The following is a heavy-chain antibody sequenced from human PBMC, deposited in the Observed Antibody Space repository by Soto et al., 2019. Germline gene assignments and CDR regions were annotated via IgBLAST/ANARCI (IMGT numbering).Heavy chain of an antibody. D-gene: IGHD1-1*01. Sequence: GGSLRLSCAASGFTFSSYSMNWVRQAPGKGLEWVSSISSSSTDIYYADSVKGRFTISRDNAKNSLYLQMNSLRAEDTSVYYCARENWNDYYFDYWGQGTLVTVSS. J-gene: IGHJ4*02. CDR3: ARENWNDYYFDY. V-gene: IGHV3-21*01. CDR2: ISSSSTDI. CDR1: GFTFSSYS.